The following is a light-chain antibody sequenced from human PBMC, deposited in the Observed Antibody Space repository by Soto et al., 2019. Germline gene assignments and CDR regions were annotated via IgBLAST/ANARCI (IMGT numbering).Light chain of an antibody. Sequence: DIPLTQSPSSLSASVGDRVTITCRATEDISNYLAWYQQKPGRVPKLLIYGASTLQSGVPSRFSGSGSGTDFTLTISSLQTEDVATYYGQNYNRAPWTFGQGTKVESK. CDR3: QNYNRAPWT. V-gene: IGKV1-27*01. CDR2: GAS. J-gene: IGKJ1*01. CDR1: EDISNY.